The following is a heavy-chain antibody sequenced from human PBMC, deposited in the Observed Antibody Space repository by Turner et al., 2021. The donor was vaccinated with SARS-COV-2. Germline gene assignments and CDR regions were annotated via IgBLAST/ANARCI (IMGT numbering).Heavy chain of an antibody. D-gene: IGHD3-22*01. J-gene: IGHJ4*02. Sequence: QVQLVQSGAEVKTPGSSVTVSCKASGGTFSGYAISWVRQAPGQGLGWMGGIIPIFGTTSFAQKFQGRVTITADKSTSTAYMELSSLRSEDTAVYYCAKVGAGVTMIVVVSGESYYFDYWGQGTLVTVSS. CDR1: GGTFSGYA. CDR3: AKVGAGVTMIVVVSGESYYFDY. V-gene: IGHV1-69*06. CDR2: IIPIFGTT.